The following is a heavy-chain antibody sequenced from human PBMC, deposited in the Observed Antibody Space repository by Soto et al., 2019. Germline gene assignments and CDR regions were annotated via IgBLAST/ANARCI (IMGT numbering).Heavy chain of an antibody. V-gene: IGHV1-18*04. CDR3: ARKVVDTGMFSGYSYSGRFG. J-gene: IGHJ6*04. CDR1: GYTFTTFD. CDR2: ISAYNGNT. Sequence: SGKADWTASGYTFTTFDISWWLQPPGPGLEWMGWISAYNGNTNYAQKLQGRVTMTTDTSTSTAYMELRSMRSDDTAVYYWARKVVDTGMFSGYSYSGRFGWGNGTNVTV. D-gene: IGHD5-18*01.